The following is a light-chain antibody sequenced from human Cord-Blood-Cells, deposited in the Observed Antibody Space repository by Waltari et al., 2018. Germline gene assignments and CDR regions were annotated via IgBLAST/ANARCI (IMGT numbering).Light chain of an antibody. CDR3: QQANSFPIT. J-gene: IGKJ5*01. CDR2: AAS. Sequence: DIQMTQSPSSVSAYVGDRATITCRASQGISSLLAWYQQKPGKAPNLLIYAASSLQSGVPSRFSGSGSGTDFTLTISSQQPEDFSTYYCQQANSFPITVGQGTRLKIK. CDR1: QGISSL. V-gene: IGKV1-12*01.